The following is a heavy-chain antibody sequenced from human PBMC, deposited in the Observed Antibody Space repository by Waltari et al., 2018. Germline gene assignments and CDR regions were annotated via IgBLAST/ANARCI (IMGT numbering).Heavy chain of an antibody. Sequence: EYMGWITPFNGNTNYAQKFQDRVTITRDRSMSTAYMELSSLRSEDTAMYYCASRGQALNTVGAFDIWGQGTMVTVSS. J-gene: IGHJ3*02. D-gene: IGHD4-17*01. CDR3: ASRGQALNTVGAFDI. CDR2: ITPFNGNT. V-gene: IGHV1-45*02.